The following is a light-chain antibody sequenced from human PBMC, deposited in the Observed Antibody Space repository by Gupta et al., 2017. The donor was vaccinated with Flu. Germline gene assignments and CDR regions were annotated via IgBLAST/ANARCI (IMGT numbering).Light chain of an antibody. CDR3: HQYAYSPLT. CDR1: QNVGNNY. CDR2: NGS. Sequence: EIALTQSPGTVSLSPGERATLSCRASQNVGNNYLGWYQQKVGQAPRLLIYNGSNRAAGISNRFSGSGSGTDFTLTISGLEPQDSAVYYCHQYAYSPLTFGGGTKVEIK. V-gene: IGKV3-20*01. J-gene: IGKJ4*01.